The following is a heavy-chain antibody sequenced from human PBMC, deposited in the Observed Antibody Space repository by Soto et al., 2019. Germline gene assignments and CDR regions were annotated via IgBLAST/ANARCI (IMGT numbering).Heavy chain of an antibody. CDR2: ISAYNGNT. D-gene: IGHD3-10*01. CDR3: ARENPPTITMVRGVMGNYYYYYGMDV. Sequence: ASVKVSCKASGYTFTSYGISWVRQAPGQGLEWMGWISAYNGNTNYAQKLQGRVTMTTDTSTSTAYMELRCLRSDDTAVYYCARENPPTITMVRGVMGNYYYYYGMDVWGQGTTVTVSS. J-gene: IGHJ6*02. V-gene: IGHV1-18*01. CDR1: GYTFTSYG.